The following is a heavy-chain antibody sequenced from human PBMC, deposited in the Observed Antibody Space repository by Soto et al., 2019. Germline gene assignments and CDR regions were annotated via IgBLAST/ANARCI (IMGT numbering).Heavy chain of an antibody. Sequence: GRSLRLSCAASGFTISSYAMSWVRQAPGKGLEWVSAISSSGGDTYYTDSVKGRFTISRDNSKNTLYLQMHSLSAEDTAVYYCAKRYYYDNSGLWDYWGQGTLVTVSS. CDR3: AKRYYYDNSGLWDY. D-gene: IGHD3-22*01. V-gene: IGHV3-23*01. J-gene: IGHJ4*02. CDR2: ISSSGGDT. CDR1: GFTISSYA.